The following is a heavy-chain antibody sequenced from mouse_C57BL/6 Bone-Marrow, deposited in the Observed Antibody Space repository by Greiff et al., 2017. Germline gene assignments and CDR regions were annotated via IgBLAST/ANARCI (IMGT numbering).Heavy chain of an antibody. CDR1: GYTFTSYG. V-gene: IGHV1-81*01. J-gene: IGHJ3*01. Sequence: VQLQQSGAELARPGASVKLSCKASGYTFTSYGISWVKQRTGQGLEWIGEIYPRSGNTYYNEKFKGKATLTADKSSSTAYMELRSLTSEDSAVYFCARGYADAYWGQGTLVTVSA. CDR2: IYPRSGNT. D-gene: IGHD2-2*01. CDR3: ARGYADAY.